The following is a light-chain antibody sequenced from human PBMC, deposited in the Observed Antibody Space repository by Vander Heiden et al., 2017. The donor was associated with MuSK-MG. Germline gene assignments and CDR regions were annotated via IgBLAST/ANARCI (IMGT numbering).Light chain of an antibody. CDR2: RND. V-gene: IGLV1-44*01. CDR3: ATWEDSLNGQV. J-gene: IGLJ2*01. CDR1: SSHIGANA. Sequence: QSVLTQPPSAAGSPGPRLIISCSGSSSHIGANAVNWSQHLPGPAPNLLIHRNDQRPSGVPDRFAGSKSGTSAALATSGLQAEDEADYYCATWEDSLNGQVFGGGTKLTVL.